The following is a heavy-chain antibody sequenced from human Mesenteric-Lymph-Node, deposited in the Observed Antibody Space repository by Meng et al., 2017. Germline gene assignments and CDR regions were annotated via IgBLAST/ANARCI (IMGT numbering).Heavy chain of an antibody. J-gene: IGHJ6*02. Sequence: GESLKISCAASGFVSGSYWMTWVRQAPGKGLEWVANIKQDGSEKYYVDSVKGRFTISRDNAKNSLYLQMNSLRAEDTAVYYCARGNSYYYYYYGMDVWGQGTTVTVSS. CDR2: IKQDGSEK. CDR1: GFVSGSYW. CDR3: ARGNSYYYYYYGMDV. D-gene: IGHD2/OR15-2a*01. V-gene: IGHV3-7*01.